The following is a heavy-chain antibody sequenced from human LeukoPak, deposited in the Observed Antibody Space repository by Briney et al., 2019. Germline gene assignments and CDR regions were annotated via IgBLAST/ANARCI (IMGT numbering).Heavy chain of an antibody. CDR3: ARAAHPGYQIDN. V-gene: IGHV3-30-3*01. Sequence: PGGSLRLSCAASGFTFSSYAMHWVRQAPGKGLEWLAVITYDGNEEYYADSVKGRVTISRDNFNTLYLQMSSLRAEDTAVYYCARAAHPGYQIDNWGQGTLVIVSS. D-gene: IGHD6-25*01. J-gene: IGHJ4*02. CDR1: GFTFSSYA. CDR2: ITYDGNEE.